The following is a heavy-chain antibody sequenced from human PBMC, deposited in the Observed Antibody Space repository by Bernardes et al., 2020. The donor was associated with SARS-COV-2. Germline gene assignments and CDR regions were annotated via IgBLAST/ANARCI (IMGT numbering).Heavy chain of an antibody. CDR3: ARAPSGIFGVVTTFDY. J-gene: IGHJ4*02. CDR2: IYYSGST. V-gene: IGHV4-31*03. D-gene: IGHD3-3*01. Sequence: TLSLTCTVSGGSISSGGYYWSWIRQHPGKGLEWIGYIYYSGSTYYNPSLKSRVTISVDTSKNQFSLKLSSVTAADTAVYYCARAPSGIFGVVTTFDYWGKGTLVTVSS. CDR1: GGSISSGGYY.